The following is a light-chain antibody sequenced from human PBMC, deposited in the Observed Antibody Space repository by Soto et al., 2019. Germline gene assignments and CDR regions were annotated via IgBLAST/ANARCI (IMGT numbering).Light chain of an antibody. CDR3: QRGGSSPLYT. CDR1: PSVSSSY. J-gene: IGKJ2*01. V-gene: IGKV3-20*01. Sequence: EIVLTQSPSILSLSPGERATLSCRASPSVSSSYLAWYQQKPGQAPRLLIYGASSRATGIPDRFSGSGSGTDFTLTISRLEPEDLAVYYCQRGGSSPLYTVGQGTKLEIK. CDR2: GAS.